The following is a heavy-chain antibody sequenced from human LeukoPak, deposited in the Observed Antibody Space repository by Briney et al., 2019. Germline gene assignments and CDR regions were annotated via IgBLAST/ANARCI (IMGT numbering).Heavy chain of an antibody. CDR3: ARGTISLYYFDY. CDR1: GFTFSSYG. Sequence: QAGGSLRLSCAASGFTFSSYGMHWVRQAPGKGLEWVAVIWYDGSDKYYADSVKGRFTISRDNSKNTLYLQMNSLRAEDTAVYYCARGTISLYYFDYWGQGTLVTVSS. CDR2: IWYDGSDK. D-gene: IGHD3-9*01. J-gene: IGHJ4*02. V-gene: IGHV3-33*01.